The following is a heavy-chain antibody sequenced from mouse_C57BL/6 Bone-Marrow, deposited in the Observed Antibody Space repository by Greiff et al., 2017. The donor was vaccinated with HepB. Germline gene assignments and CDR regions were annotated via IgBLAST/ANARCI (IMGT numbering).Heavy chain of an antibody. J-gene: IGHJ1*03. V-gene: IGHV10-1*01. CDR2: IRSKSNNYAT. Sequence: DVKLVESGGGLVQPKGSLKLSCAASGFSFNTYAMNWVRQAPGKGLEWVARIRSKSNNYATYYADSVKDRFTISRDDSESMLYLQMNNLKTEDTAMYYCVRHGGPWYFDVWGTGTTVTVSS. CDR3: VRHGGPWYFDV. CDR1: GFSFNTYA.